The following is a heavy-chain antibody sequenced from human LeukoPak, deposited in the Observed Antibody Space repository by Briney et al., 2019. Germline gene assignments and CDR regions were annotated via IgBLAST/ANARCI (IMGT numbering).Heavy chain of an antibody. CDR1: GYSFTSYW. CDR2: IYPGDSDT. Sequence: GESLKISCKGSGYSFTSYWIGWVRQMPGKGLEWMGIIYPGDSDTRYSPSFQGQVTISADKSISTAYLQWSSLKASDTAMYYCAGTFYGDYQNADQSVYSVNYWGQGTLVAVSS. CDR3: AGTFYGDYQNADQSVYSVNY. J-gene: IGHJ4*02. D-gene: IGHD4-17*01. V-gene: IGHV5-51*01.